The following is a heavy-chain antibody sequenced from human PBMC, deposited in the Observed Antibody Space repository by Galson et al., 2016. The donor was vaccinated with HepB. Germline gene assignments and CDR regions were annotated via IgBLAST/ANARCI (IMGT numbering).Heavy chain of an antibody. V-gene: IGHV3-23*01. CDR3: VQGSTAPAV. CDR2: ISRSGDST. Sequence: SLRLSCAASGFTFNNYGMTWVRQAPGKGLEVVSSISRSGDSTGYADSVKGRFIISRDNTKNTLSLQMNSLRAEDTAVYYCVQGSTAPAVWGKGTTVTVSS. CDR1: GFTFNNYG. J-gene: IGHJ6*04. D-gene: IGHD2-2*01.